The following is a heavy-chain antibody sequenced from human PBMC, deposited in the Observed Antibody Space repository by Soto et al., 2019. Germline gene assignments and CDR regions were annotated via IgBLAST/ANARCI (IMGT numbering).Heavy chain of an antibody. D-gene: IGHD3-9*01. V-gene: IGHV3-11*04. J-gene: IGHJ6*03. CDR1: GFTFSDYY. Sequence: PGGSLRLSCAASGFTFSDYYMSWIRQAPGKGLEWVSYISSSGSTIYYADSVKGRFTISRDNAKNSLYLQMNSLRAEDTAVYYCARGVDAYYYSYMDVWGKGTTVTVSS. CDR3: ARGVDAYYYSYMDV. CDR2: ISSSGSTI.